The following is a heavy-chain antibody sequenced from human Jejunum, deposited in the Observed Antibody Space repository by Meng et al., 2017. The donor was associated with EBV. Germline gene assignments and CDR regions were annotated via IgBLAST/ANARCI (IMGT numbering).Heavy chain of an antibody. V-gene: IGHV4-4*02. D-gene: IGHD3-16*01. Sequence: QVQLQRSGPGLVKPSGTLSLTCGVSGDSIISTDTWWSWVRQPPGKGLEWIGEIFHAGNTNYNPSLKSQVTMSVDTSKNQFSLNLSSVTAADSAVYYCARGSHYTWDVWGQGTLVTVSS. J-gene: IGHJ4*02. CDR2: IFHAGNT. CDR3: ARGSHYTWDV. CDR1: GDSIISTDTW.